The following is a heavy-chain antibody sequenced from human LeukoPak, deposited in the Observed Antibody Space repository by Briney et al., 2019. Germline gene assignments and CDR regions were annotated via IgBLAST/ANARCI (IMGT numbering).Heavy chain of an antibody. CDR2: INHSGST. CDR1: GGSFSGYY. D-gene: IGHD3-10*01. Sequence: SETLSLTCAVYGGSFSGYYWSWIRQPPGKGLEWIGEINHSGSTNYNSSLKSRVTISVDTSKNQFSLKLSSVTAADTAVYCCARGIPAVTWGQGTLVTVSS. J-gene: IGHJ5*02. CDR3: ARGIPAVT. V-gene: IGHV4-34*01.